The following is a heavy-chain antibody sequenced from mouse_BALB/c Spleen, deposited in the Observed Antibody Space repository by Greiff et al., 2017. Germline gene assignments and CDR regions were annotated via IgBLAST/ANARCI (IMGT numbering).Heavy chain of an antibody. D-gene: IGHD2-3*01. CDR3: TRTGDGYWNAMDY. CDR2: IYPGSGST. V-gene: IGHV1S22*01. J-gene: IGHJ4*01. CDR1: GYTFTSYW. Sequence: LQQPGSELVRPGASVKLSCKASGYTFTSYWMHWVKQRHGQGLEWIGNIYPGSGSTNYDEKFKSKGTLTVDTSSSTAYMHLSSLTSEDSAVYYCTRTGDGYWNAMDYWGQGTAVTVSS.